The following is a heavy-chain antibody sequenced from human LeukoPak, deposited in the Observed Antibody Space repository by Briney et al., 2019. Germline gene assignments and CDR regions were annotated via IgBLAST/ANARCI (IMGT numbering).Heavy chain of an antibody. CDR3: AIPHTGGSY. CDR1: GFTFSSYA. V-gene: IGHV3-23*01. CDR2: ISGSGGST. D-gene: IGHD2-15*01. J-gene: IGHJ4*02. Sequence: QSGGSLRLSCAASGFTFSSYAMSWVRQAPGKGLEWVSAISGSGGSTYYADSVKGRFTISRDNSKNTLYLQMNILRAEDTAVYYCAIPHTGGSYWGQGTLVTVSS.